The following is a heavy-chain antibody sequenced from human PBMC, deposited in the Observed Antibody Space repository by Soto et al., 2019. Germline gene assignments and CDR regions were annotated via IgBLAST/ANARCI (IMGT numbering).Heavy chain of an antibody. CDR1: GYTFTSYD. V-gene: IGHV1-8*01. J-gene: IGHJ5*02. Sequence: ASVKVSCKASGYTFTSYDINWVRQATGQGLAWMGWMNHNSGNTGYAQKFQGRVTMTRNTSISTAYMELSSMRSEDTAVYYCARGPLGRYCSSTSCYGWFDPWGQGTLVTVSS. CDR3: ARGPLGRYCSSTSCYGWFDP. D-gene: IGHD2-2*01. CDR2: MNHNSGNT.